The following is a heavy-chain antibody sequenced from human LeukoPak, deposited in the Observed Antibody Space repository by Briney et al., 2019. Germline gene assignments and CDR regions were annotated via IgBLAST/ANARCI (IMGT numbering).Heavy chain of an antibody. Sequence: GGSLRLSCAASGFTVRNYAMTWVRQAPGKGLEWVPDISGSGGRTDYADSVKGRFTISRDNSKNTLYLQMNSLRVEDTAVYYCAKGGAYCGGDCKGWFDPWGQGTLVTVSS. CDR3: AKGGAYCGGDCKGWFDP. CDR2: ISGSGGRT. CDR1: GFTVRNYA. D-gene: IGHD2-21*01. V-gene: IGHV3-23*01. J-gene: IGHJ5*02.